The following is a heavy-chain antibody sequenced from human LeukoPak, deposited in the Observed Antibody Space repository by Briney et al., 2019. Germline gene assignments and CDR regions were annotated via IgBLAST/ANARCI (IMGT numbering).Heavy chain of an antibody. V-gene: IGHV1-69*04. Sequence: SVKVSCTAYGVTFSTYAISCVRQAPGHGLEWMGRIIPILGIANYAQKFQGRVTITADKSTSTAYMELSSLRSEDTAVYYCASESSGYEADYWGQGTLVTVSS. D-gene: IGHD5-12*01. CDR3: ASESSGYEADY. CDR2: IIPILGIA. J-gene: IGHJ4*02. CDR1: GVTFSTYA.